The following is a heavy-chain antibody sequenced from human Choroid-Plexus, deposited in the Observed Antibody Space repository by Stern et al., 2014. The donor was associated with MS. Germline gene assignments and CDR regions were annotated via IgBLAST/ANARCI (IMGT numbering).Heavy chain of an antibody. Sequence: VQLVESGGGVVQPGRPLRLSCVACGFTFGSCAMHWVRQAPGQGLEWVAGVSYDGSNKYYADSVKGRFTISRDNSQNTLYMQMSSLRPEDTAVYYCAKDRQYLTYFFDHWGQGSLVTVSS. J-gene: IGHJ5*02. D-gene: IGHD2/OR15-2a*01. CDR1: GFTFGSCA. CDR3: AKDRQYLTYFFDH. V-gene: IGHV3-30*18. CDR2: VSYDGSNK.